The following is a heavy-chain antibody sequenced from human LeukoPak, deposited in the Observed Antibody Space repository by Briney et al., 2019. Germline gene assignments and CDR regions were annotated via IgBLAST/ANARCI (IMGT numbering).Heavy chain of an antibody. V-gene: IGHV3-9*01. J-gene: IGHJ4*02. CDR3: ERDWGYDSSGYWQKYFDT. Sequence: PGGSLRLSCAASGFTFDDYAMHWVRQVPGKGLEWVSSIDWNSYSIGYADSVKGRFTISRDNAKNSLYLQMNSLRAEDTAVYYCERDWGYDSSGYWQKYFDTWGQGTLVTVSS. CDR2: IDWNSYSI. CDR1: GFTFDDYA. D-gene: IGHD3-22*01.